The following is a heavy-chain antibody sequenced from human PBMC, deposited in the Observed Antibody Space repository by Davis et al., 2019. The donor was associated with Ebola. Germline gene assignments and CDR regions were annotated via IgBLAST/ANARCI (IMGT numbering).Heavy chain of an antibody. D-gene: IGHD1-26*01. CDR2: ISSSGSTI. V-gene: IGHV3-48*03. CDR1: GFTFSSYE. J-gene: IGHJ6*02. CDR3: ARCGVGANFVVDYYYSMDV. Sequence: GGSLRLSCAASGFTFSSYEMNWVRQAPGKGLEWVSYISSSGSTIYYADSVKGRFTISRDNAKNSLYLQMNSLRAEDTAVYYCARCGVGANFVVDYYYSMDVWGQGTTVTVSS.